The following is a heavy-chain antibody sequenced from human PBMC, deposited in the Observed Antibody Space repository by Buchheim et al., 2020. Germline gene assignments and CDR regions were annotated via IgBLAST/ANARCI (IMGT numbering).Heavy chain of an antibody. D-gene: IGHD4-23*01. Sequence: QVQLVQSGAEVKKPGASVKVSCKASGYTFTNYYIHWVRQAPGQGLEWVGIINPSAGSTSYAQKFQGRVTMTRDTSTSTVDMELSSLISEDTAVYYCARGLRWYNFDYWGQGTL. CDR1: GYTFTNYY. CDR2: INPSAGST. CDR3: ARGLRWYNFDY. V-gene: IGHV1-46*01. J-gene: IGHJ4*02.